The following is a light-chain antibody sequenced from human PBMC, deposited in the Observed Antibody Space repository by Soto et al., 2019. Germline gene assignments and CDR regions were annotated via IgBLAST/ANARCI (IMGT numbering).Light chain of an antibody. CDR1: NTDVGQDKS. V-gene: IGLV2-14*01. Sequence: QSVLTQSASVSGSRGQSIIISCVGRNTDVGQDKSVSWYQQGPGKAPKLLIFEVTNRPSGVSNRFSGSRSGNTASLTISGLQPDDEGDYFCVSYTDTDTLVFGTGTKVTV. CDR3: VSYTDTDTLV. CDR2: EVT. J-gene: IGLJ1*01.